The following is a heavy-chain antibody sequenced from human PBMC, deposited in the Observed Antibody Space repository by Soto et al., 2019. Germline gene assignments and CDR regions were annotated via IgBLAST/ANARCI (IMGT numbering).Heavy chain of an antibody. V-gene: IGHV3-23*01. Sequence: EVQLLESGGGLVQPGGSLRLSCAASGFTFSSYAMSWVRQAPGKGLEWVSAISGSGGSTYYADSVKGRFTISRDNSKNTLYLQMNSLRAEDMAVYYCAKVWAAYCGGDCPLDAFDIWGQGTMVTVSS. CDR1: GFTFSSYA. CDR3: AKVWAAYCGGDCPLDAFDI. J-gene: IGHJ3*02. CDR2: ISGSGGST. D-gene: IGHD2-21*02.